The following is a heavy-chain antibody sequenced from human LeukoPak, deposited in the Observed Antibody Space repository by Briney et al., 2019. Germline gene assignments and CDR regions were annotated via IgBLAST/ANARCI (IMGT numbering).Heavy chain of an antibody. CDR1: GFTFSNYE. V-gene: IGHV3-48*03. Sequence: GGSLRLSCVVSGFTFSNYEMNWVRQAPGKGLEWVSYISSSRNSIYYVDSVKARFTISRDNAKNSLYLQMNSLRAEDTAVYYCARVEYGVAMLRHWGQGTLVTASA. D-gene: IGHD3-10*01. J-gene: IGHJ4*02. CDR2: ISSSRNSI. CDR3: ARVEYGVAMLRH.